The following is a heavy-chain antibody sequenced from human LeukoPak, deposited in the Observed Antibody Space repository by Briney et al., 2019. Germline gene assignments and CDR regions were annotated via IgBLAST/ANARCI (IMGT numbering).Heavy chain of an antibody. CDR3: ARDGSDHWNYGDWHFEL. CDR1: GYTFTSYG. Sequence: ASVKVSCKASGYTFTSYGISWVRQAPGQGLEWMGWISAYNGNTNYAQKLQGRVTMTTDTSTSTAYMEPKSLRSDDTAVYYCARDGSDHWNYGDWHFELWGRSTLVTVSS. CDR2: ISAYNGNT. J-gene: IGHJ2*01. D-gene: IGHD1-7*01. V-gene: IGHV1-18*04.